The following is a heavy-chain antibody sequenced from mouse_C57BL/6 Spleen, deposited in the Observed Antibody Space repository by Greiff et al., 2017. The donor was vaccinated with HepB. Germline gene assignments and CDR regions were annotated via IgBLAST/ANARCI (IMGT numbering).Heavy chain of an antibody. V-gene: IGHV1-81*01. CDR3: ARGGLYDYDDY. CDR1: GYTFTSYG. J-gene: IGHJ2*01. D-gene: IGHD2-4*01. CDR2: IYPRSGNT. Sequence: VQGVESGAELARPGASVKLSCKASGYTFTSYGISWVKQRTGQGLEWIGEIYPRSGNTYYNEKFKGKATLTADKSSSTAYMELRSLTSEDSAVYFCARGGLYDYDDYWGQGTTLTVSS.